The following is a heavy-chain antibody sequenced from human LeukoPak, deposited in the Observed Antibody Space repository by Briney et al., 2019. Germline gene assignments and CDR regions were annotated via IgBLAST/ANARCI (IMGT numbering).Heavy chain of an antibody. D-gene: IGHD4-23*01. CDR2: IIPIFGTA. CDR1: GGTFSSYA. Sequence: GASVKVSCKASGGTFSSYAISWVRQAPGQGLEWMGGIIPIFGTANYAQKFQGRVTITADESTSTAYMELSSLRSEDTAVYYCASDIVLYGGNTYFDYWGQGTLVTVSS. CDR3: ASDIVLYGGNTYFDY. J-gene: IGHJ4*02. V-gene: IGHV1-69*13.